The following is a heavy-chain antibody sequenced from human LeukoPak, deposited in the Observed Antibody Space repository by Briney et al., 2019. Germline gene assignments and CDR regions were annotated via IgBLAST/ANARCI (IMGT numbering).Heavy chain of an antibody. Sequence: PGGSLRLSCAASGFTVSSNYMSWVRQAPGKGLEWVSVIYSGGSTYYADSVKGRFTISRDNSKNTLYLQMNSLRAEDTAVYYCASAYSHCSGYYLWGQGTLVTVSS. CDR1: GFTVSSNY. CDR3: ASAYSHCSGYYL. D-gene: IGHD3-22*01. V-gene: IGHV3-53*01. J-gene: IGHJ4*02. CDR2: IYSGGST.